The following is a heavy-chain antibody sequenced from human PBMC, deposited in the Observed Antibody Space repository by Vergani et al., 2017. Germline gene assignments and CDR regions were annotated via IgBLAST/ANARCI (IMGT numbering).Heavy chain of an antibody. CDR1: GFTFSSYA. Sequence: EVQLLESGGGFVQPGGSLRLSCAASGFTFSSYAMSWVRLAPGKGLEWVSAISGQNFRTHYADSVKGRFTISRDDSKNTVYLQINSLRAEDTAFYYCADLYGDYGFSPFWGQGTLVTVSS. CDR3: ADLYGDYGFSPF. V-gene: IGHV3-23*01. D-gene: IGHD2-21*01. CDR2: ISGQNFRT. J-gene: IGHJ4*02.